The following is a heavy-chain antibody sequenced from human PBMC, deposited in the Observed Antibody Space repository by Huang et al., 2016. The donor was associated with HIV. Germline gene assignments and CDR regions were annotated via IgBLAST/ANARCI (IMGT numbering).Heavy chain of an antibody. CDR1: GYTLTELS. D-gene: IGHD2-21*01. CDR3: AAGYDTYYDI. Sequence: QVQLVQSGAEVKKPGASVKVSCKVSGYTLTELSIHWVRQAPGKGLEWMGGCDPEHGETIYAQNFQGRVTMTEDTSTDTAYMELHSLRPEDTAVYYCAAGYDTYYDIWGQGTMVIASS. J-gene: IGHJ3*02. V-gene: IGHV1-24*01. CDR2: CDPEHGET.